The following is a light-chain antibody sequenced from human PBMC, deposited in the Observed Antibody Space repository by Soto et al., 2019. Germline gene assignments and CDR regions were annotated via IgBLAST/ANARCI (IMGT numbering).Light chain of an antibody. Sequence: EIRMTQSAFILSAYVGDGVNMXCRASASVRAGFVWSQQTAGQARKHLISAASSLQSGVTSRFSGSGCGTEFNLTISSLQPDDMATYDCQQCHRYLTFGQGTKVDIK. J-gene: IGKJ1*01. CDR1: ASVRAG. V-gene: IGKV1-5*01. CDR3: QQCHRYLT. CDR2: AAS.